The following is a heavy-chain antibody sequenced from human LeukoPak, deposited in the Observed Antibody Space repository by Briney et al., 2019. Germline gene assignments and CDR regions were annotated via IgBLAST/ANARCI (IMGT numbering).Heavy chain of an antibody. CDR2: ISAYNGNT. CDR1: GFTFTSYG. Sequence: GGSLRLSCAASGFTFTSYGISWVRQAPGQGLEWMGWISAYNGNTNYAQKLQGRVTMTTDTSTSTAYMELRSLRSDDTAVYYCARDYDSSGYYYYFDYWGQGTLVTVSS. V-gene: IGHV1-18*01. J-gene: IGHJ4*02. D-gene: IGHD3-22*01. CDR3: ARDYDSSGYYYYFDY.